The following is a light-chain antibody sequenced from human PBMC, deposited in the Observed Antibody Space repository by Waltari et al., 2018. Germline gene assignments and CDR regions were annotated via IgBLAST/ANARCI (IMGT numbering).Light chain of an antibody. CDR1: QDINNW. CDR2: AAS. V-gene: IGKV1-12*01. CDR3: QKADSFPPYT. J-gene: IGKJ2*01. Sequence: DIQMTQSPSSVSASAGDTVTNTCRASQDINNWLAWFQQKPGKTPKLLISAASSLRSGVPSRFSGSGFGTDFTLTISNLQPEDFAIYYCQKADSFPPYTFGQGTKVEIQ.